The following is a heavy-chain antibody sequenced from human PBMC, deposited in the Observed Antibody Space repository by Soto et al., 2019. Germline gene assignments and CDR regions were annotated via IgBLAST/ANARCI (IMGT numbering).Heavy chain of an antibody. V-gene: IGHV3-23*01. CDR1: GFTVSSYA. Sequence: GGSLRLSCAASGFTVSSYAMSWVRQAPGKELEWVSAISGSGGSTYYADSVKGRFTISRDNSKNTLYLQMNSLRAEDTAVYYCAKLGRGAIITFGGVIGPWAFDIWGRGTSVTGS. D-gene: IGHD3-16*02. CDR3: AKLGRGAIITFGGVIGPWAFDI. CDR2: ISGSGGST. J-gene: IGHJ3*02.